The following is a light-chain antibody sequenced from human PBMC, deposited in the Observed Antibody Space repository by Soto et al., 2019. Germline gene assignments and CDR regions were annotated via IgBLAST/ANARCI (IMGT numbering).Light chain of an antibody. Sequence: DIEMTQSPSSLSASVGDRVAITCRASQTISTYLNWYHQKPGTAPKLLIYTASSLQGGVPPRFSGNGSGTLFTLTLSSLQPEDFATYYCQQLSSYPSTFGGGTKVDIK. CDR2: TAS. CDR1: QTISTY. V-gene: IGKV1-39*01. CDR3: QQLSSYPST. J-gene: IGKJ4*01.